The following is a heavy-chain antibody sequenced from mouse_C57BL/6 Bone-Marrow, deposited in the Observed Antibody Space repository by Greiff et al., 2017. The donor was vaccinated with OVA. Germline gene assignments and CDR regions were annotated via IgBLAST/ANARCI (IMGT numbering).Heavy chain of an antibody. CDR1: GYTFTSYW. D-gene: IGHD5-1*01. V-gene: IGHV1-74*01. J-gene: IGHJ2*01. Sequence: QVQLQQPGAELVKPGASVKVSCKASGYTFTSYWMHWVKQRPGQGLEWIGRIHPSDSDTNYNQKFKGKATLTVDKSSITAYMQIRSLTSEDSAVYYCAIEDGTGVPHFDYWGQGTTLTVSS. CDR2: IHPSDSDT. CDR3: AIEDGTGVPHFDY.